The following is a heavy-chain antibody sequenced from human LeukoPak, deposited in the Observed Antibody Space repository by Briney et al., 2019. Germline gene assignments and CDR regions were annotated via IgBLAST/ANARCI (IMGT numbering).Heavy chain of an antibody. CDR1: GFTFSSYG. CDR3: AKAQSVGVSSSWYLGY. V-gene: IGHV3-33*06. J-gene: IGHJ4*02. CDR2: IWYDGSNK. D-gene: IGHD6-13*01. Sequence: PGRSLRLSCAASGFTFSSYGMHWVRQAPGKGLEWVAVIWYDGSNKYYADSVKGRFTISRDNSKNTPYLQMNSLRAEDTAVYYCAKAQSVGVSSSWYLGYWGQGTLVTVSS.